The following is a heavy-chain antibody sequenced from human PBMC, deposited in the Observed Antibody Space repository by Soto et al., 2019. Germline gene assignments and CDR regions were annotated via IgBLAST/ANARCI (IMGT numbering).Heavy chain of an antibody. Sequence: SETLSLTCAVYGGSFSGYYWSWIRQPPGKGLEWIGEINHSGSTNYNPSLKSRVTISVDTSKNQFSLKLSSVTAADTAVYYCARGHAWGSYRYRSHLDYWGQGTLVTVSS. CDR2: INHSGST. J-gene: IGHJ4*02. D-gene: IGHD3-16*02. CDR3: ARGHAWGSYRYRSHLDY. V-gene: IGHV4-34*01. CDR1: GGSFSGYY.